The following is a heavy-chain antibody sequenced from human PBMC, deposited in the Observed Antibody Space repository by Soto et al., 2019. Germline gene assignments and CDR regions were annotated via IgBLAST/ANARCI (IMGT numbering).Heavy chain of an antibody. CDR2: IYQGGSA. V-gene: IGHV4-30-2*06. J-gene: IGHJ6*02. CDR3: ARSFYGVDL. CDR1: GGSITSGGYA. Sequence: QLQLRESGSGLVKPSQTLSLTCAVSGGSITSGGYAWSWIRQSPGQALEWIGYIYQGGSAFYNPFLKPRVTIFLDRSKNQFSLNLTSVTAADTAVYYCARSFYGVDLWGQGTPVTVSS.